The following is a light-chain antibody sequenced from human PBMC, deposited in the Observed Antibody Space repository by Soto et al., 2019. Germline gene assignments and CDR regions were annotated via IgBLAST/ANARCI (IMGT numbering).Light chain of an antibody. CDR2: GAS. Sequence: EVLMTQSPATLSVSPGDRATLSCRASQSINSNLAWYQQQPGQAPRLLIYGASTRATAVPDRFSGSGSGTDFTLTITSLQSDDFVVYFCQQYSDWPITFGQGTRLEIK. J-gene: IGKJ5*01. CDR1: QSINSN. V-gene: IGKV3-15*01. CDR3: QQYSDWPIT.